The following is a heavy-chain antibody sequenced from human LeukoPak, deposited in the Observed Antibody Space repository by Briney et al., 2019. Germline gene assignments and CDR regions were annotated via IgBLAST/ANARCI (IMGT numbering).Heavy chain of an antibody. Sequence: GGSLRLSCAASGFTFSSYNINWVRQAPGKGPEWVSSISSSSSYIYYADSVKGRFTISRDNAKNSLYLQMNSLRAEDTAVYYCAKEDSNGWYFFDYWGQGTLVTVSS. CDR3: AKEDSNGWYFFDY. V-gene: IGHV3-21*01. CDR2: ISSSSSYI. J-gene: IGHJ4*02. D-gene: IGHD6-19*01. CDR1: GFTFSSYN.